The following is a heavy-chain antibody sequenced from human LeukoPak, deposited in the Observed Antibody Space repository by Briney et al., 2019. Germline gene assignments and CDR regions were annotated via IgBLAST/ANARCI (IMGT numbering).Heavy chain of an antibody. V-gene: IGHV4-39*07. CDR2: IYHSGST. CDR3: ASQRTYYDILAGYKGSWFDP. CDR1: GGSISSGDYY. D-gene: IGHD3-9*01. Sequence: PSETLSLTCTVSGGSISSGDYYWSWVRQPPGKGLEWIGEIYHSGSTNYNPSLKSRVTISVDRSKNQFSLKLSSVTAADTAVYYCASQRTYYDILAGYKGSWFDPWGQGTLVTVSS. J-gene: IGHJ5*02.